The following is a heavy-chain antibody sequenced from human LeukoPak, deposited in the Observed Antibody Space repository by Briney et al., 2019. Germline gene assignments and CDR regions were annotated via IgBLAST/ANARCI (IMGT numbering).Heavy chain of an antibody. CDR2: IYSGGST. J-gene: IGHJ4*02. Sequence: PGGSLRLSCAASGFTVSTNYMSWVRQAPGKGLEWVSVIYSGGSTYYADSVKGRFTISRDNSKNTLYLQMSSLRADDTAVYYCARVATIAARLDYWGQGTLVTVSS. D-gene: IGHD6-6*01. CDR3: ARVATIAARLDY. V-gene: IGHV3-53*01. CDR1: GFTVSTNY.